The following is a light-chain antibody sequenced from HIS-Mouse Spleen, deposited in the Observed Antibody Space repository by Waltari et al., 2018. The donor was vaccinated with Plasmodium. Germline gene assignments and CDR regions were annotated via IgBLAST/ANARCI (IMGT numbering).Light chain of an antibody. CDR1: AFPKKY. J-gene: IGLJ3*02. Sequence: SYELTQPPSVSVSPGQTARNTFSGYAFPKKYAYWYQQKSGQAPVLVIYEDSKRPSGIPERFSGSSSGTMATLTISGAQVEDEADYYCYSTDSSGNHRVFGGGTKLTVL. CDR3: YSTDSSGNHRV. CDR2: EDS. V-gene: IGLV3-10*01.